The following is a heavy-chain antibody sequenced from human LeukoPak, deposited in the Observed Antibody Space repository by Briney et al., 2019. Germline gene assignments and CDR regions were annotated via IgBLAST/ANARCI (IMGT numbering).Heavy chain of an antibody. J-gene: IGHJ4*02. V-gene: IGHV4-59*01. Sequence: SETLSLTCTVSGGSISSYYWSWIRQPPGKGLEWIGYIYYSGSTNYNPSLKSRVTISVDTSKNQFSLKLSSVTAADTAVYFCARGGRLLGKFDYWGQGTLVTVSS. CDR3: ARGGRLLGKFDY. D-gene: IGHD3-10*01. CDR2: IYYSGST. CDR1: GGSISSYY.